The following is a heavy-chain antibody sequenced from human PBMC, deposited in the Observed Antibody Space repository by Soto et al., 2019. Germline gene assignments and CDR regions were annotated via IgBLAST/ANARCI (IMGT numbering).Heavy chain of an antibody. CDR2: TSYRSKWYN. CDR3: ARRYGGNLDY. D-gene: IGHD1-26*01. J-gene: IGHJ4*02. CDR1: GDSVSSNSAA. Sequence: SQTLSLTCDISGDSVSSNSAAWNWIRQSPSRGLEWLGRTSYRSKWYNDYAVSVKSRITINPDTSKNQFSLKLSSVTAADTAVYYCARRYGGNLDYWGQGTLVTVSS. V-gene: IGHV6-1*01.